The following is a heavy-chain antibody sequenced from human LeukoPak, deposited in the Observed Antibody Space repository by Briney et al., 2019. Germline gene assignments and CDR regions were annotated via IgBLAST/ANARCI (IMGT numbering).Heavy chain of an antibody. Sequence: SETLSLTCTVSGGSISSGGYYWSWIRQHPGKGLEWIGYIYYSGSTYYNPSLKSRVTISVDTSKNQFSLKLSSVTAADTAGYYCASFNYYDSSGPDYWGQGTLVTVSS. V-gene: IGHV4-31*03. CDR2: IYYSGST. J-gene: IGHJ4*02. CDR1: GGSISSGGYY. D-gene: IGHD3-22*01. CDR3: ASFNYYDSSGPDY.